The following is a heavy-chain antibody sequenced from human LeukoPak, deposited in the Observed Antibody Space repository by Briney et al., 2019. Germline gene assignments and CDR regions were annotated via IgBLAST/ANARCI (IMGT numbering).Heavy chain of an antibody. J-gene: IGHJ4*02. CDR1: GFTFSSYS. CDR2: ISSSSSTI. V-gene: IGHV3-48*04. CDR3: ARARSGSYPGPDY. D-gene: IGHD1-26*01. Sequence: GGSLRLSCAASGFTFSSYSMNWVCQAPGKGLEWVSYISSSSSTIYYADSVKGRFTISRDNAKNSLYLQMNSLRAEDTAVYYCARARSGSYPGPDYWGQGTLVTVSS.